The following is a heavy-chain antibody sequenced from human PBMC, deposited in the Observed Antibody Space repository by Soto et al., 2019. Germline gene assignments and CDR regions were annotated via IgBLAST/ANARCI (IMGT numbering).Heavy chain of an antibody. J-gene: IGHJ4*02. CDR1: GFTFSSYG. V-gene: IGHV3-30*03. CDR2: ISYDGSNK. Sequence: QVQLVESGGGVVQPGRSLRLSCAASGFTFSSYGMHWVRQAPGKGLEWVAVISYDGSNKYYADSVKGRFTISRDNSKNTLYLQMNSLRAEDTAVYYCAQGGIAVAGTIDYWGQLTLVTVSS. D-gene: IGHD6-19*01. CDR3: AQGGIAVAGTIDY.